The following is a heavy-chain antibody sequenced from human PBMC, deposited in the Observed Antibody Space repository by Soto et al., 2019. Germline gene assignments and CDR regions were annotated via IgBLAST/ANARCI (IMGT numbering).Heavy chain of an antibody. CDR2: IYPGDSDT. J-gene: IGHJ4*02. CDR1: GYNFSRNW. Sequence: ESLKISCKGSGYNFSRNWIGWVRQMPGKGLEWMGIIYPGDSDTRYSPSFQGQVTISADKSINTAYLQWSSLKAPDTAIYYCARPFGDTAMVIDYWGQGTQVTVSS. CDR3: ARPFGDTAMVIDY. D-gene: IGHD5-18*01. V-gene: IGHV5-51*01.